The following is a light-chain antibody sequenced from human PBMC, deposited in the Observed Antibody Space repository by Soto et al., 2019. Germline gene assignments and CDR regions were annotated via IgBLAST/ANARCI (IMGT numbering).Light chain of an antibody. J-gene: IGLJ2*01. Sequence: QSALTQPASVSGSPGQSITISCTGTSSDVGSYNYVSGYQQHPGEAPKLIIYEVSNRPSGVSNRFSGSKSGKTASLTISGLQTEDEADYYCSSYTSRDTVLFGGGTKLTVL. CDR1: SSDVGSYNY. CDR3: SSYTSRDTVL. V-gene: IGLV2-14*01. CDR2: EVS.